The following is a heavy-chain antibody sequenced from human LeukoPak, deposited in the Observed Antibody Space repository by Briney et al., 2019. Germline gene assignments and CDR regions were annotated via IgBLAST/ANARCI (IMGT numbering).Heavy chain of an antibody. V-gene: IGHV1-8*03. Sequence: GASVKVSCKASGYTFTGYYMHWVRQAPGQGLEWMGWMNPNSGNTGYAQKFQGRVTITRNTSISTAYMELSSLRSEDTAVYYCARVRRAVVVPAAKTYYFDYWGQGTLVTVSS. CDR1: GYTFTGYY. CDR2: MNPNSGNT. D-gene: IGHD2-2*01. CDR3: ARVRRAVVVPAAKTYYFDY. J-gene: IGHJ4*02.